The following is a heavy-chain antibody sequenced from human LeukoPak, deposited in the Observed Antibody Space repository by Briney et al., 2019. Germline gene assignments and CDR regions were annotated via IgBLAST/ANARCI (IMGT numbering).Heavy chain of an antibody. D-gene: IGHD6-13*01. CDR2: INHSGST. V-gene: IGHV4-34*01. Sequence: SETLSPTCAVYGGSFSGYYWSWIRQPPGKGLEWIGEINHSGSTNYNPSLKSRVTISVDTSKNQFSLKLSSVTAADTAVYYCARGWNSSSWYDYWGQGTLVTVSS. CDR1: GGSFSGYY. J-gene: IGHJ4*02. CDR3: ARGWNSSSWYDY.